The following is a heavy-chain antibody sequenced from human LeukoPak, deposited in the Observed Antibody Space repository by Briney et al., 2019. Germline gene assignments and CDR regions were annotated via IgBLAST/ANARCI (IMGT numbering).Heavy chain of an antibody. V-gene: IGHV4-34*01. CDR3: ARRRIGSGRRLDY. D-gene: IGHD3-10*01. J-gene: IGHJ4*02. CDR2: INHSGST. CDR1: GGSFSGYY. Sequence: SETLSLTCAVYGGSFSGYYWSWIRQPPGKGLEWIGEINHSGSTNYNPSLKSRVTISVDTSKNQFSLKLSSVTAADTAVYYCARRRIGSGRRLDYWGQGTLVTVSS.